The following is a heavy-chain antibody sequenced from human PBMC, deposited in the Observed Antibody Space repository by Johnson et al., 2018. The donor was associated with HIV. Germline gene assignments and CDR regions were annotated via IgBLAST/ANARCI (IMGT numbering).Heavy chain of an antibody. Sequence: VQLVESGGGVERPGGSLRLSCATSGFTFDDYAMHWVRQAPGQGLEWVSGISWNSGSIGYADSVKGRFTISRDNAKNSLYLQMNSLRAEDTALYYCAKDSYTVVSDGAFDIWGQGTMVTVSS. CDR2: ISWNSGSI. CDR1: GFTFDDYA. V-gene: IGHV3-9*01. D-gene: IGHD4-23*01. J-gene: IGHJ3*02. CDR3: AKDSYTVVSDGAFDI.